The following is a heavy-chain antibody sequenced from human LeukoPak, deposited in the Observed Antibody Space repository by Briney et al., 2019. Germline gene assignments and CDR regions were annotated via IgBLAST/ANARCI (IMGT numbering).Heavy chain of an antibody. V-gene: IGHV3-33*05. CDR3: AKDLIAAAGTGFFDY. D-gene: IGHD6-13*01. J-gene: IGHJ4*02. Sequence: GGSLRLSCAASGFTFTSYDMHWVRQAPGKGLEWVAVISYDGSAKYYADSVKGRFTISRDNSKNTLYLRMNSLRAEDTAVYYCAKDLIAAAGTGFFDYWGQGTLVTVSS. CDR2: ISYDGSAK. CDR1: GFTFTSYD.